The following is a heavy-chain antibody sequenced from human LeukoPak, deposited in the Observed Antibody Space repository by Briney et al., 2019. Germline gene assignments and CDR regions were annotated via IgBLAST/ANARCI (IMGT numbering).Heavy chain of an antibody. D-gene: IGHD2-2*03. J-gene: IGHJ6*03. V-gene: IGHV3-30*04. CDR1: GFTFFSYE. CDR3: ARDPTSTWILGYMDV. CDR2: ISYDGSNK. Sequence: GGSLRLSCAASGFTFFSYEMNWVRQAPGKGLEWVAVISYDGSNKYYADSVKGRFTISRDNSKNTLYLQMNTLTPEDTAVYYCARDPTSTWILGYMDVWGKGTTVTVSS.